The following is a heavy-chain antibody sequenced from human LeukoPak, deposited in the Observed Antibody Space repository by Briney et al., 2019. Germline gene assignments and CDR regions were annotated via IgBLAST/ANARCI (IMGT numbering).Heavy chain of an antibody. CDR2: IKQDGSDK. V-gene: IGHV3-7*04. CDR1: GFTFSTYW. Sequence: GGSLRLSCAVSGFTFSTYWMSWIRQAPGKGLEWVANIKQDGSDKYYVDSVKGRFTISRDNAKNSLYLQMNSVRAEDTAVYYCAREGAGTFDYWGQGTLVTDSS. D-gene: IGHD1-1*01. CDR3: AREGAGTFDY. J-gene: IGHJ4*02.